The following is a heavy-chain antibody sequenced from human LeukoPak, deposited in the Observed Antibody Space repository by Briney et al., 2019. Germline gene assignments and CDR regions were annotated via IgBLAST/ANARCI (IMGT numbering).Heavy chain of an antibody. CDR3: ARVLYDSTGYYYGARYAFDI. J-gene: IGHJ3*02. CDR1: GFTFSDYY. Sequence: GGSLRLSCAASGFTFSDYYMTWLRQAPGKGLAWVSYISGSGTTIYYADSVKGRFTIARDNAKNSLYLQMNSLRAEDTAVYYCARVLYDSTGYYYGARYAFDIWGQGTMVTVSS. CDR2: ISGSGTTI. D-gene: IGHD3-22*01. V-gene: IGHV3-11*01.